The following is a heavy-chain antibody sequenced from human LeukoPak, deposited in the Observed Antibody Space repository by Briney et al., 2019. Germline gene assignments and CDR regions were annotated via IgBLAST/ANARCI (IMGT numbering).Heavy chain of an antibody. CDR1: GFTFRDYW. V-gene: IGHV3-7*01. CDR3: ARESGSSSWYSYYYYMDV. D-gene: IGHD6-13*01. J-gene: IGHJ6*03. CDR2: IKQDGSEK. Sequence: PGGSLRLSCAASGFTFRDYWMTWVRQAPGKGLEWVANIKQDGSEKYYVDSVKGRFTISRDNAKNSLYLQMNSLRAEDTAVYYCARESGSSSWYSYYYYMDVWGKGTTVTVSS.